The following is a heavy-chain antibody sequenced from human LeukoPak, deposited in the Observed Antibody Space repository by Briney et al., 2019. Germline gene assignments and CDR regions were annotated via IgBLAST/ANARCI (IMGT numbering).Heavy chain of an antibody. V-gene: IGHV3-30*18. CDR3: AKDLGVRLERRFDQ. CDR1: GFTVSIYG. D-gene: IGHD1-1*01. Sequence: GSSLRLSCAASGFTVSIYGMHWVRQAPGKGLESLAVISYDGSNKYYADSLKGRFTISRDNSKNKLYVQMNSLRAEDTAVYYCAKDLGVRLERRFDQWGQGTLVTVSS. CDR2: ISYDGSNK. J-gene: IGHJ5*02.